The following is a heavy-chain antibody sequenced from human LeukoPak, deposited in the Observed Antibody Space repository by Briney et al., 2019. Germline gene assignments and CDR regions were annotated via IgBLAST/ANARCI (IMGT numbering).Heavy chain of an antibody. CDR2: IYSSGST. D-gene: IGHD3-16*01. Sequence: SETLSLTCSVSGGSISSYHWSWIRQPAGKGLEWIGRIYSSGSTNYNPSLKSRVTISGDKSKNQLSLKLSSVTAADTAVYYCARDRVGVMDFDYWGQGTPATVSS. CDR1: GGSISSYH. V-gene: IGHV4-4*07. J-gene: IGHJ4*02. CDR3: ARDRVGVMDFDY.